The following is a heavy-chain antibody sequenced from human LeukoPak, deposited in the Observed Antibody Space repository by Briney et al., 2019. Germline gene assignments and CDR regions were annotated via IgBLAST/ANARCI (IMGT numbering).Heavy chain of an antibody. V-gene: IGHV3-48*03. J-gene: IGHJ3*02. CDR2: ITSAGTTI. D-gene: IGHD6-19*01. CDR3: ARIYSSGRGNDALDI. CDR1: GLTFSSYQ. Sequence: PGGSLRLSCAASGLTFSSYQMTWVRQAPGKGLQWVSYITSAGTTIHYADSVKGRFTISRDNANNSLFLQMNSLRAEDTAVYYCARIYSSGRGNDALDIWGQGTMVSVSS.